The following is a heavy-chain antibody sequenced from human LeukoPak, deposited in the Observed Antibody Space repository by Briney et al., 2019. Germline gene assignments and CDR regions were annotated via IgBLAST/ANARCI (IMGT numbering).Heavy chain of an antibody. V-gene: IGHV4-59*01. CDR3: ARDLNFDTNWFDP. Sequence: PETLSLTCTVSGGSISSYYWSWIRQPPRKGLEWIGYIYYSGSTNYNPSLKSRVTISVDTSKNQFSLKLSSVTAADTAVYYCARDLNFDTNWFDPSGQGTLVTVSS. CDR2: IYYSGST. D-gene: IGHD3-9*01. J-gene: IGHJ5*02. CDR1: GGSISSYY.